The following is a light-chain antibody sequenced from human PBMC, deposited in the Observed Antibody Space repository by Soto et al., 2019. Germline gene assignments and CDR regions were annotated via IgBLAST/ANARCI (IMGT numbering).Light chain of an antibody. J-gene: IGLJ2*01. V-gene: IGLV2-14*03. CDR3: TSHTTTSPPVL. CDR1: SSDVGAFNF. CDR2: DVR. Sequence: QSALTQPASVSGSPGQSITISCTGTSSDVGAFNFVSWYQQHPGTAPKLIIYDVRHRPSGVSDRFSGSKSGNTSSLTIYGLQAEDDADYYCTSHTTTSPPVLFGGGTKVTVL.